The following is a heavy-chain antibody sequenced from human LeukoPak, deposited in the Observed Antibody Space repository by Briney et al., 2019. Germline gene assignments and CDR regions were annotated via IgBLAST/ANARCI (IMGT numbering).Heavy chain of an antibody. CDR3: AKGHSSGWYYFDY. CDR1: GFTFSSYG. Sequence: GGSLRLSCAASGFTFSSYGMPWVRQAPGKGLEWVAVISYHGSNKYYADSVKGRFTISRDNSKNTLYLQMNSLRAEDTAMYYCAKGHSSGWYYFDYWGQGTLVTVSS. J-gene: IGHJ4*02. CDR2: ISYHGSNK. V-gene: IGHV3-30*18. D-gene: IGHD6-19*01.